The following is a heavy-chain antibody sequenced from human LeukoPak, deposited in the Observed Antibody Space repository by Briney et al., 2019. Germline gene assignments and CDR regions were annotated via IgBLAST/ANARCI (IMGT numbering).Heavy chain of an antibody. Sequence: SETLSLTCTVSGGSISSYYWSWIRQPPGKGLEWIGYIYYNGNTNYNSSLQSRVTISVDTSKNQFSLNLRSVTAADTAVYYCARGGWYLDYWGQGTLVTVSS. CDR3: ARGGWYLDY. J-gene: IGHJ4*02. V-gene: IGHV4-59*01. CDR1: GGSISSYY. D-gene: IGHD6-19*01. CDR2: IYYNGNT.